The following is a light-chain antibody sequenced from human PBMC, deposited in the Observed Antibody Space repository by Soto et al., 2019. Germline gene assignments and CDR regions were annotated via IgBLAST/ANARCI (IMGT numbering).Light chain of an antibody. CDR1: KAISTY. CDR2: AAS. CDR3: QPLNSYPFF. J-gene: IGKJ3*01. V-gene: IGKV1-9*01. Sequence: IQLTQSPSSLSASVGDRVTITCRAGKAISTYLAWYQQKPGKGPKLRIYAASTLQSGAPSRFRGSGSRSHFTLTISTPQPEDFATYFYQPLNSYPFFFGPRTKVNIK.